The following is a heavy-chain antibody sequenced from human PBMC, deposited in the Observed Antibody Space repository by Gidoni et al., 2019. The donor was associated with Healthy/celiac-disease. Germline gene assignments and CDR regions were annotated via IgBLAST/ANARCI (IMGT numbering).Heavy chain of an antibody. Sequence: QVQLVQSGAEVKQPGSSVKVSCQASVGTFSSYAISWVRQAPGQGLEWMGGIIPIVGTANYAQKFQGRVTITADESTSTAYMELSSLRSEDTAVYYCARDLRGRNYYYGMDVWGQGTTVTVSS. CDR2: IIPIVGTA. V-gene: IGHV1-69*01. D-gene: IGHD5-12*01. CDR1: VGTFSSYA. CDR3: ARDLRGRNYYYGMDV. J-gene: IGHJ6*02.